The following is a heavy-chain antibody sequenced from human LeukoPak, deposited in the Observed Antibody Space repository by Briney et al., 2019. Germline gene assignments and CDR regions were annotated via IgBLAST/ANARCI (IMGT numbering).Heavy chain of an antibody. D-gene: IGHD5-18*01. CDR1: GGSFSSYY. CDR3: ARRDGYSYGHGMDV. CDR2: IYYSGST. V-gene: IGHV4-59*08. Sequence: SETLSLTCAVYGGSFSSYYWSWIRQPPGKGLEWIGYIYYSGSTNYNPSLKSRVTISVDTSKNQFSLKLSSVTAADTAVYYCARRDGYSYGHGMDVWGQGTTVTVSS. J-gene: IGHJ6*02.